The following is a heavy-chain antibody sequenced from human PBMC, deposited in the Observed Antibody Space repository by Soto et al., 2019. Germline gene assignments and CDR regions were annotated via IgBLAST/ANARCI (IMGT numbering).Heavy chain of an antibody. CDR2: IVPIFGTT. V-gene: IGHV1-69*12. D-gene: IGHD6-19*01. CDR3: ARVEAVAGLYNYHGLDV. J-gene: IGHJ6*02. Sequence: QVQLVQSGAEVKKPGSSVTVSCKVSGGTFSNYAIDWVRLAPGHGLEWMGGIVPIFGTTYYTQKFQGRATIIADDSTTTAYLEMSSLGSEDTAIYYCARVEAVAGLYNYHGLDVWGQGTAVTVSS. CDR1: GGTFSNYA.